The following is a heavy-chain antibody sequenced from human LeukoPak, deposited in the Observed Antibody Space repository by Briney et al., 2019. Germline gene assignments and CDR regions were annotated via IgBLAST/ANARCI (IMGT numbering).Heavy chain of an antibody. J-gene: IGHJ4*02. Sequence: SETLSLTCTVSGGSISSYYWNWIRQPPGKGLAWIGYIYYRGSTNYNPSLKSRVTISVDTSKNQFSLKLSSATATDTAMYYCARGDDYKSTLFDYWGQGTLVTVSS. CDR3: ARGDDYKSTLFDY. V-gene: IGHV4-59*01. D-gene: IGHD5-12*01. CDR1: GGSISSYY. CDR2: IYYRGST.